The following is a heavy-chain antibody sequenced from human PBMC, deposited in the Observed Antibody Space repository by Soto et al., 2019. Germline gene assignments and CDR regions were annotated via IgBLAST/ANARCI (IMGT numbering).Heavy chain of an antibody. CDR2: ISYDGSNK. J-gene: IGHJ4*02. CDR1: GFIFSSYG. V-gene: IGHV3-30*18. Sequence: QVQLVESGGGVVQPGGSLKLSCAASGFIFSSYGMHWVRQAPGKGLEWVAVISYDGSNKYSADSVKGRFTISRDKSKNTLYLQMNSLRAEDTAVYYCTKDVLRGATSFDYWGQGTLFTVSS. D-gene: IGHD1-26*01. CDR3: TKDVLRGATSFDY.